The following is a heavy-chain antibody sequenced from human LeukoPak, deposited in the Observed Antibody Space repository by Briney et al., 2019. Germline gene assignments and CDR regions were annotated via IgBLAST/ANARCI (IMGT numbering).Heavy chain of an antibody. V-gene: IGHV3-21*04. J-gene: IGHJ4*02. CDR1: GFTFSSYS. CDR3: AGSPVRGVIWPYFDY. Sequence: PGGSLRLSCAASGFTFSSYSMNWVRQAPGKGLEWVSSISSSSSYIYYADSVKGRFTISRDNAKNTLYLQMNSLRAEDTAVYYCAGSPVRGVIWPYFDYWGQGTLVTVSS. CDR2: ISSSSSYI. D-gene: IGHD3-10*01.